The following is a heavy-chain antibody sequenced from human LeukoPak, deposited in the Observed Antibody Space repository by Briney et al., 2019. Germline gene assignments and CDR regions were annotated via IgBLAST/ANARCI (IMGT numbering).Heavy chain of an antibody. CDR2: IYYSGRT. Sequence: SETLSLTCNVSGDSISSGGSYWSWIRQHPGKSLEWIGYIYYSGRTYYNPSLKSRVTISVDTSKNQFTLKLNSVTAADTAVYYCARAGGSGYYPDYWGQGTLVTVSS. J-gene: IGHJ4*02. V-gene: IGHV4-31*03. CDR3: ARAGGSGYYPDY. CDR1: GDSISSGGSY. D-gene: IGHD3-22*01.